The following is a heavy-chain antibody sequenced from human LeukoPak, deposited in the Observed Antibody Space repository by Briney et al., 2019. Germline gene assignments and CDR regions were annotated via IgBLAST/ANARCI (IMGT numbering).Heavy chain of an antibody. CDR3: ARGGAVLTYYDFWSGNWFDP. Sequence: GESLKISCKGSGYSFTSYWIGWVRQMPGKGLGWMGIIYPGDSDTRYSPSFQGQVTISADKSISTACLQWSSLKASDTAMYYCARGGAVLTYYDFWSGNWFDPWGQGTLVTVSS. CDR1: GYSFTSYW. CDR2: IYPGDSDT. J-gene: IGHJ5*02. V-gene: IGHV5-51*01. D-gene: IGHD3-3*01.